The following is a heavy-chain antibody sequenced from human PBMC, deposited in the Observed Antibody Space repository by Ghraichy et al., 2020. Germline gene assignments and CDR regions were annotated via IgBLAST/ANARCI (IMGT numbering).Heavy chain of an antibody. CDR3: SRDYPVLAGMAVTYYFDY. J-gene: IGHJ4*01. CDR1: GYTFTGYY. Sequence: ASVKVSCKASGYTFTGYYIHWVRQAPGQGPEWMGWIHPNSGGTNYAQKFQGRVTMTRDTSISTAYMELRRLRSDDTAMYYCSRDYPVLAGMAVTYYFDYWGHGTLVTVSS. CDR2: IHPNSGGT. D-gene: IGHD6-19*01. V-gene: IGHV1-2*02.